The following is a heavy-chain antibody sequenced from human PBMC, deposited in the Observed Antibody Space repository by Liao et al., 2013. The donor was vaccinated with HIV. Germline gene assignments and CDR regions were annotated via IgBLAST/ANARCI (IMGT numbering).Heavy chain of an antibody. J-gene: IGHJ4*02. CDR2: INHSGST. D-gene: IGHD1-14*01. CDR1: GGSFSGYY. V-gene: IGHV4-34*01. CDR3: ARDVTSYYFDY. Sequence: QVQLQQWGAGLLKPSETLSLTCAVYGGSFSGYYWSWIRQPPGKGLEWIGEINHSGSTNYNPSLKSRVTISVDTSKNQFSLKLSSVTAADTAVYYCARDVTSYYFDYWGQGTLVTVSS.